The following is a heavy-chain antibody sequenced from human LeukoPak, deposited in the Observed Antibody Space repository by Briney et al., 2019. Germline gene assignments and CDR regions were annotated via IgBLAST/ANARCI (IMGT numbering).Heavy chain of an antibody. V-gene: IGHV1-46*01. CDR1: GDTFSNDY. CDR3: ARNGAYGSFDL. D-gene: IGHD2-8*01. Sequence: ASVKVSCKASGDTFSNDYIHWVRQAPGQGLEWMGIINLSGGGTNYIQKFRGRVTMTRDTSTSTVYMELTSLRSEGTAVYYCARNGAYGSFDLWGQGTTVSVSS. J-gene: IGHJ3*01. CDR2: INLSGGGT.